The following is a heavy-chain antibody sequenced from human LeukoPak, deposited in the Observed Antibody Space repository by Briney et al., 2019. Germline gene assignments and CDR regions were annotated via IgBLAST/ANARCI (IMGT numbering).Heavy chain of an antibody. Sequence: GGSLRLSCGGSGFTFSSYAMSWVRQAPGKGLEWVSAISGSGTDTFYADSVKGRFTISRDNPKNTLYLQMNSLRAEDTAVYYCAKGGGSSCYSPSDYWGQGTLVTVSS. V-gene: IGHV3-23*01. CDR2: ISGSGTDT. CDR1: GFTFSSYA. D-gene: IGHD2-15*01. J-gene: IGHJ4*02. CDR3: AKGGGSSCYSPSDY.